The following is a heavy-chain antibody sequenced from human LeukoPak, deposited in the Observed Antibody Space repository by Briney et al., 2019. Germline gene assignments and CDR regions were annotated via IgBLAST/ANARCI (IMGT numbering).Heavy chain of an antibody. D-gene: IGHD3-22*01. Sequence: GSSVKVSCKASGGTFSNYTITWVRQAPGQGLKWMGRIIPGLGIINYAQKFQGRVTVTADKSTSTAYMELSSLRADDTAVYYCARALSDTSGYELAYWGQGTLVTVSS. CDR3: ARALSDTSGYELAY. J-gene: IGHJ4*02. CDR2: IIPGLGII. CDR1: GGTFSNYT. V-gene: IGHV1-69*02.